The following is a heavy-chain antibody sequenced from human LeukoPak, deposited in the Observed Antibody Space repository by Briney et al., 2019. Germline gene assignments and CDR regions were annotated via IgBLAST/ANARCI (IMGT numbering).Heavy chain of an antibody. Sequence: ASVKVFCKASGYTFTSSYMHWVRQAPGQGLEWMGIINPSGGSTSYAQKFQGRVTMTRDTSTSTVYMELSSLRSEDTAVYYCARGVFLYDSSAYYPLYFDYWGQGTLVTVSS. J-gene: IGHJ4*02. V-gene: IGHV1-46*01. D-gene: IGHD3-22*01. CDR1: GYTFTSSY. CDR3: ARGVFLYDSSAYYPLYFDY. CDR2: INPSGGST.